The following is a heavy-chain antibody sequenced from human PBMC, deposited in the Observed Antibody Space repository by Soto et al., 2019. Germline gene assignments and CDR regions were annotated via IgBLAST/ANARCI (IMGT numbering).Heavy chain of an antibody. D-gene: IGHD4-4*01. CDR1: GFTFSSYA. V-gene: IGHV3-30-3*01. CDR3: ARAVEHYSSPLSD. Sequence: GGSLRLSCAASGFTFSSYAMHWVHQAPGKGLEWVAVISYDGSNKYYADSVKGRFTISRDNSKNTLYLQMNSLRAEDTAVYYCARAVEHYSSPLSDWGQGTQVTVSS. J-gene: IGHJ4*02. CDR2: ISYDGSNK.